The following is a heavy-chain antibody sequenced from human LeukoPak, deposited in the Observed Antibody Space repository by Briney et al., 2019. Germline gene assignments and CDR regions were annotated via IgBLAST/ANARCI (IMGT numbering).Heavy chain of an antibody. CDR2: ISVDGESA. V-gene: IGHV3-23*01. D-gene: IGHD6-19*01. Sequence: GGSLRLSCTVSGFSVSTSGMSWVRQAQGKGLQTISAISVDGESAYYADSVKGRFTISRDNSKNTLYLQMNSPRVEDTAVYYCAQGYSSGWYPHWGQGSLVSVSS. J-gene: IGHJ4*02. CDR3: AQGYSSGWYPH. CDR1: GFSVSTSG.